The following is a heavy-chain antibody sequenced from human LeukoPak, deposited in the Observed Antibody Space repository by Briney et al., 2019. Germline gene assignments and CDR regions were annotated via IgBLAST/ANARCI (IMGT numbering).Heavy chain of an antibody. Sequence: PGGSLRLSCAASGFPFSGYWMDWVRQAPGKGMEWVANIKEDGSQQYYADSVKGRFTISRDNAKNSLYLQMNSLRVEDTAIYYCSRSLDCLGQGALVTVSS. J-gene: IGHJ4*02. V-gene: IGHV3-7*01. CDR3: SRSLDC. CDR1: GFPFSGYW. CDR2: IKEDGSQQ.